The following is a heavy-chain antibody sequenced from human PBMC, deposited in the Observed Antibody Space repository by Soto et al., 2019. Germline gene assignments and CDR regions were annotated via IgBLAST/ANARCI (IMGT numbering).Heavy chain of an antibody. CDR3: STDNAYSGYDFYYYYGMDV. J-gene: IGHJ6*02. CDR1: GFTFSNAW. Sequence: PGGSLRLSCAASGFTFSNAWMNWVRQAPGKGLEWVGRIKSKTDGGTTDYAAPVKGRFTISRDNSKNTLYLQMNSLKTEDTAVYYCSTDNAYSGYDFYYYYGMDVWGQGTTVTVS. CDR2: IKSKTDGGTT. V-gene: IGHV3-15*07. D-gene: IGHD5-12*01.